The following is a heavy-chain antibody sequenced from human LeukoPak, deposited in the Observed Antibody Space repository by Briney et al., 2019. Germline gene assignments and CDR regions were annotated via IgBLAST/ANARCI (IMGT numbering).Heavy chain of an antibody. CDR2: IVVGSGNT. Sequence: ASVKVSCKASGFTFTSSAVQWVRQARGQRLELIGWIVVGSGNTNYAQKFQERVTITRDMSTSTAYMELSSLRSEDTAVYYCAADHRYYDFWSGYYPDAFDIWGQGTMVTVSS. CDR3: AADHRYYDFWSGYYPDAFDI. J-gene: IGHJ3*02. D-gene: IGHD3-3*01. CDR1: GFTFTSSA. V-gene: IGHV1-58*01.